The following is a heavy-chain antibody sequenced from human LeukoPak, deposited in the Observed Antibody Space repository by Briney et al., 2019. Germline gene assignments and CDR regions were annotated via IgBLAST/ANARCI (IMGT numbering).Heavy chain of an antibody. Sequence: SETLSLTCTVSGGSISGYYWSWIRQPPGKGLEWIGFIYYSGSTNYNPSLKSRVSMSIDTSKNQFSLNLSSVTAADTAVYYCARDYFRKGNAFDIWGQGTVVTVSS. J-gene: IGHJ3*02. CDR3: ARDYFRKGNAFDI. D-gene: IGHD2/OR15-2a*01. CDR1: GGSISGYY. V-gene: IGHV4-59*12. CDR2: IYYSGST.